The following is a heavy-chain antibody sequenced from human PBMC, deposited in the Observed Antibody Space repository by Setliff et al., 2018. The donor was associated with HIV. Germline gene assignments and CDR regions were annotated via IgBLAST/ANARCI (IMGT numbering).Heavy chain of an antibody. CDR1: GYSFVDYS. D-gene: IGHD2-2*01. J-gene: IGHJ4*02. Sequence: GESLKISCQGSGYSFVDYSIAWVRQVPGKGLEWMGIIYPVDSVTRYSPSFQGQVTISADKSINTAYLQWTTLKASDSAMYYCARPRGNDYAGSGFDNWGQGTLVTVSS. CDR2: IYPVDSVT. CDR3: ARPRGNDYAGSGFDN. V-gene: IGHV5-51*01.